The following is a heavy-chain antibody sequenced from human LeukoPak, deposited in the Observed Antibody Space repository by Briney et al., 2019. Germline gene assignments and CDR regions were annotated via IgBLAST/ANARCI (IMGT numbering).Heavy chain of an antibody. CDR1: GFTFSSYG. V-gene: IGHV3-30*18. J-gene: IGHJ4*02. CDR3: AKGGSDWSGYDCYFDY. D-gene: IGHD5-12*01. Sequence: GSLILSCAASGFTFSSYGMYWVRRAPAEGLVWGAGISYDGSNKYYADSVKGRFTISRDNSKNTVYLQMNSLRAEDTAVYYCAKGGSDWSGYDCYFDYWGQGTLVTVSS. CDR2: ISYDGSNK.